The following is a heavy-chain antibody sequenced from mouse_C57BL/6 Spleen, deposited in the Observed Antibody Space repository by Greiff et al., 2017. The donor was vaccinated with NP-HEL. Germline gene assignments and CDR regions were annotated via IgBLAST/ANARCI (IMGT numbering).Heavy chain of an antibody. D-gene: IGHD1-1*01. V-gene: IGHV1-15*01. Sequence: QVQLKQSGAELVRPGASVTLSCKASGYTFTDYEMHWVKQTPVHGLEWIGAIDPETGGTAYNQKFKGKAILTADKSSSTAYMELRSLTSEDSAVYYGTRSTLITTVVAPFDDWGQGTTLTVSS. CDR3: TRSTLITTVVAPFDD. CDR2: IDPETGGT. J-gene: IGHJ2*01. CDR1: GYTFTDYE.